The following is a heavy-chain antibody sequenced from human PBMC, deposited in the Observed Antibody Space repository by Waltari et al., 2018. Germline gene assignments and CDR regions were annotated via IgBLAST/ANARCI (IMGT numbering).Heavy chain of an antibody. CDR1: GGTFRSYA. J-gene: IGHJ2*01. CDR3: ARVSGRDGGYFDL. D-gene: IGHD2-8*01. Sequence: QVQLVQSGAEVKKPGSSVKVSCKASGGTFRSYAISGVRQAPGQGLEWMGGIIPIFGTANYAQKFPGRVRINADEATSTAYMELRSLISEDTAGYYCARVSGRDGGYFDLWGRGTLVTVSS. V-gene: IGHV1-69*01. CDR2: IIPIFGTA.